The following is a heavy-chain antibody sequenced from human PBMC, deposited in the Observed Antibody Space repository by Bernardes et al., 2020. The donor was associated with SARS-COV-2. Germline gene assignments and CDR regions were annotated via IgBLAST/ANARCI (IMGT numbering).Heavy chain of an antibody. CDR1: GGSISSYY. CDR2: IYYSGST. CDR3: ARGITIFGVVMNWFDP. Sequence: SETLSLTCTVSGGSISSYYWSWIRQPPGKGLEWIGYIYYSGSTNYNPSLKSRVTISVDTSKNQFSLKLSSVTAADTAVYYCARGITIFGVVMNWFDPWGQGTTVTVSS. J-gene: IGHJ5*02. V-gene: IGHV4-59*01. D-gene: IGHD3-3*01.